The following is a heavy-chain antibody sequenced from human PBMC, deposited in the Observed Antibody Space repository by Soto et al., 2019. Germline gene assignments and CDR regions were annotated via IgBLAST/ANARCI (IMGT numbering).Heavy chain of an antibody. CDR1: GYSFTSYW. D-gene: IGHD2-2*01. CDR2: IYPGDSGT. Sequence: GESLKISCKGSGYSFTSYWIGWVRQMPGKGLEWMGIIYPGDSGTRYSPSFQGQVTISADKSISTAYLQWSTLKASDTPTYYCPTLETTSGDAIYGGFDYCGPXSLVTVSS. J-gene: IGHJ4*02. CDR3: PTLETTSGDAIYGGFDY. V-gene: IGHV5-51*01.